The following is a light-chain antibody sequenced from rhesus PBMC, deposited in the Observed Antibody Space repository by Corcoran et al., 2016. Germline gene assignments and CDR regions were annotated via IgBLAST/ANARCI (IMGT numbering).Light chain of an antibody. CDR3: QQHSVYPLT. V-gene: IGKV1-25*01. CDR1: QGISSS. Sequence: DIQLTQSPSSLSASVGDTVTITCRANQGISSSLAWYQQKPGKAPKLLIYVASTLQGGVHLRFRGSGSGTDFTLSISSLQPEDFATYYCQQHSVYPLTFGGGTKVDLK. J-gene: IGKJ4*01. CDR2: VAS.